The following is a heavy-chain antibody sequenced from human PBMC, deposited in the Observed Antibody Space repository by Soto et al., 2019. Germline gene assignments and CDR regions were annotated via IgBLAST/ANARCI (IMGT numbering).Heavy chain of an antibody. D-gene: IGHD1-26*01. CDR3: ARDSGSYYGGWFDP. Sequence: SETLSLTCTVSGGSVSSGSYYWSWIRQPPGKGLEWIGYIYYSVSTNYNPSLKSRVTISVDTSKNQFSLKLSSVTAADTAVYYCARDSGSYYGGWFDPWGQGTLVTVSS. V-gene: IGHV4-61*01. CDR2: IYYSVST. J-gene: IGHJ5*02. CDR1: GGSVSSGSYY.